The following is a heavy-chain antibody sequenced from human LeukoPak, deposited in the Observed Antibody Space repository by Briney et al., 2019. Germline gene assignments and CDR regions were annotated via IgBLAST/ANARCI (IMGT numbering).Heavy chain of an antibody. CDR2: IIPIFGTA. J-gene: IGHJ4*02. V-gene: IGHV1-69*06. D-gene: IGHD3-22*01. CDR3: ARGDSYDSSGYYYVGDY. CDR1: GYTFTSYG. Sequence: SVKVSCKASGYTFTSYGISWVRQAPGQGLEWMGGIIPIFGTANYAQKFQGRVTITADKSTSTAYMELSSLRSEDTAVYYCARGDSYDSSGYYYVGDYWGQGTLVTVSS.